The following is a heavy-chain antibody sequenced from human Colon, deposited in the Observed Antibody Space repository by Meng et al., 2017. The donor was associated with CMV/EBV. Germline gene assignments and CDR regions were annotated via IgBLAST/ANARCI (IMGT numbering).Heavy chain of an antibody. D-gene: IGHD3-10*01. CDR1: GFPLSDYH. Sequence: GALRLSCTASGFPLSDYHIKWIRQAPGKGLEYVAYISTSGSTVYYADSVMGRLTISRDNINNVVSLHMTSLRGDDAGVYYCARGNTGGDYYFYGMDLWGQGTTVTVSS. CDR3: ARGNTGGDYYFYGMDL. CDR2: ISTSGSTV. J-gene: IGHJ6*02. V-gene: IGHV3-11*01.